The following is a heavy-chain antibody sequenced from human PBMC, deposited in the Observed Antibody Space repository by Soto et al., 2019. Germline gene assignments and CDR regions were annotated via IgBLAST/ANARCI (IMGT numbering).Heavy chain of an antibody. D-gene: IGHD5-12*01. V-gene: IGHV4-59*08. Sequence: PSETLSLTCTVSGGSISRYYWNWIRQPPGKGLEWIGFVYYSGSTSYYPSLKSRVTISIDTSKNQFSLKLSSVTAADTAVYYCARNRGYSGYDYTPTTGYFDPWGQGTLVTVS. CDR3: ARNRGYSGYDYTPTTGYFDP. CDR1: GGSISRYY. CDR2: VYYSGST. J-gene: IGHJ5*02.